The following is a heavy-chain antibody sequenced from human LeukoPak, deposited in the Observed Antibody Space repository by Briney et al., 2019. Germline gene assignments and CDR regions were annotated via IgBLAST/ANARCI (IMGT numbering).Heavy chain of an antibody. D-gene: IGHD1-26*01. Sequence: SGPTLVNPPQTLTLTCTFSGFSLSTRGMCVSWIRQPPGKALEWLARIDWDDDKYYNTSLKTRLTISKDTSKNQVVLTMTNMDPVDTATYYCARIRCGRVCLLDYWGQGTLVTVSS. CDR1: GFSLSTRGMC. CDR3: ARIRCGRVCLLDY. V-gene: IGHV2-70*11. J-gene: IGHJ4*02. CDR2: IDWDDDK.